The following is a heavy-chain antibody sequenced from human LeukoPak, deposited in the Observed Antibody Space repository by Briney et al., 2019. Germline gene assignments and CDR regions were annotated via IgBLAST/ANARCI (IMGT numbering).Heavy chain of an antibody. D-gene: IGHD2-15*01. V-gene: IGHV1-2*02. CDR1: GYTFTGYY. J-gene: IGHJ4*02. CDR3: ARDYCSGGSCYCDY. Sequence: GASVKVSCKASGYTFTGYYMHWVRQAPGQGLEWMGWINPNSGGTNYAQKFQGRVTMTRDTSISIAYMELSRLRSDDTAVYYCARDYCSGGSCYCDYWGQGTLVTVSS. CDR2: INPNSGGT.